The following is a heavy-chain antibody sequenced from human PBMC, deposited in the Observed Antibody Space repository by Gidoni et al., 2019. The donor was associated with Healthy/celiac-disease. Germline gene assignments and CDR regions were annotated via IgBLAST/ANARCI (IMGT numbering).Heavy chain of an antibody. D-gene: IGHD6-13*01. CDR3: AKDRVGGIAAAAEYFQH. J-gene: IGHJ1*01. CDR2: ISYDGSNK. V-gene: IGHV3-30*18. Sequence: QVQLVESGGGVVEPGRALRPSCAASGFPFSSDGMHWVRQAPGKGLEWVAVISYDGSNKYYADSVKGRFTTARDNSKNTLYQQRNSLRAEDTAVYYCAKDRVGGIAAAAEYFQHWGQGTLVTVSS. CDR1: GFPFSSDG.